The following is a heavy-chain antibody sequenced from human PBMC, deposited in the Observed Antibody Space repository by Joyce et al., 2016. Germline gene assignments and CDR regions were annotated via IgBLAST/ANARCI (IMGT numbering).Heavy chain of an antibody. CDR3: AKEEDIVVVPAASSY. D-gene: IGHD2-2*01. Sequence: EVQLLESGGGLVQPGGSLRLSCAASGFTFTNSAMTWVRQAPGKGLEWVSGISGSGDSTHYVDSVKGRFTISRDNSKNTLYLQMKSLRAEDTAVYYCAKEEDIVVVPAASSYWGQGTLVTISS. J-gene: IGHJ4*02. V-gene: IGHV3-23*01. CDR1: GFTFTNSA. CDR2: ISGSGDST.